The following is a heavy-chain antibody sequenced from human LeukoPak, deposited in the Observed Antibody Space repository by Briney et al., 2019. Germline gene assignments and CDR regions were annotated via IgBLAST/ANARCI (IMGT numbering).Heavy chain of an antibody. V-gene: IGHV4-61*10. CDR2: RFG. CDR1: GASISTASDY. Sequence: SETLSLTCTASGASISTASDYWTWLRQPAGKGLEWIGRFGHYNPSLGSRITISRETSTNQFSLHLTSVTAADTAVYYCARELRGTYFDVWCKGTAVTVSA. J-gene: IGHJ6*04. CDR3: ARELRGTYFDV. D-gene: IGHD1-7*01.